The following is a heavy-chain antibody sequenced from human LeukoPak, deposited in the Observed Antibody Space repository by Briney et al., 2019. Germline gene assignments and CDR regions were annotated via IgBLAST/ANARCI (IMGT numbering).Heavy chain of an antibody. J-gene: IGHJ4*02. CDR1: GGSISSSSYY. CDR2: IYHSGST. V-gene: IGHV4-39*07. Sequence: SETLSLTCTVSGGSISSSSYYWGWIRQPPGKGLEWIGTIYHSGSTYYNPSLKSRVTISVDTSKNQISLRLSSVAAADTAIHYCARGNSDRFPPYMDYWGQGILVIVSS. D-gene: IGHD2-21*01. CDR3: ARGNSDRFPPYMDY.